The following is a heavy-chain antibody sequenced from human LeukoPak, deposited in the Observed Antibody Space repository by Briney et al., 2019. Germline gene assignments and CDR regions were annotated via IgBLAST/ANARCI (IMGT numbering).Heavy chain of an antibody. CDR2: INHSGST. CDR1: GGSFSGYY. CDR3: ARVRWFSSSWYGFDP. Sequence: SETLSLTCAVYGGSFSGYYWSWIRQPPGKGLEWIGEINHSGSTNYNPSLKGRVTISVDTSKNQFSLKLSSVTAADTAVYYCARVRWFSSSWYGFDPWGQGTLVTVSS. D-gene: IGHD6-13*01. V-gene: IGHV4-34*01. J-gene: IGHJ5*02.